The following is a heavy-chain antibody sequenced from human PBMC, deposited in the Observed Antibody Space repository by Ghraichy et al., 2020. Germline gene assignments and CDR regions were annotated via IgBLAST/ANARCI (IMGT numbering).Heavy chain of an antibody. D-gene: IGHD4-17*01. J-gene: IGHJ1*01. CDR2: IYNSGSP. CDR1: GVSISSGGYQ. Sequence: SETLSLTCNVSGVSISSGGYQWSWIRQSPGKGLEWIGYIYNSGSPSYNRSLKSPLTISVDLSKNVFSLKLTSVTAADTAVYYCAGGCDYVVSHSWGQGTLVHVSP. V-gene: IGHV4-31*01. CDR3: AGGCDYVVSHS.